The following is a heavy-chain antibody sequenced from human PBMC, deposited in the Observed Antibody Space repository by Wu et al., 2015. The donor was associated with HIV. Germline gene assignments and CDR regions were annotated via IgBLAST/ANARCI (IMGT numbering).Heavy chain of an antibody. V-gene: IGHV1-2*02. J-gene: IGHJ4*02. CDR3: ARERVDYNDFDY. D-gene: IGHD4-11*01. CDR1: GYTFTSYG. Sequence: QVQLVQSGAEVKKPGASVKVSCKASGYTFTSYGISWVRQAPGQGLEWMGWINPNSGGTNYAQKFQGRVTMTRDTSISTAYMELSRLRSDDTAVYYCARERVDYNDFDYWGQGTLVTVSS. CDR2: INPNSGGT.